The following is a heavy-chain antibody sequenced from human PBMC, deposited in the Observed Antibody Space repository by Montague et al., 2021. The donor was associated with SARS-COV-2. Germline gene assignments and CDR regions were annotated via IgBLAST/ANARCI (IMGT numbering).Heavy chain of an antibody. CDR1: GDSVSSNSAT. CDR3: TSGREGNYNVMDV. V-gene: IGHV6-1*01. D-gene: IGHD1-1*01. CDR2: TYYRSEWYN. J-gene: IGHJ6*02. Sequence: CAISGDSVSSNSATWKWVRQSPSRGLEWLGRTYYRSEWYNDYAVXVRGRVTINPDTSKNQFSLQLNSVTPEDTAIYYCTSGREGNYNVMDVWGQGTTVTVSS.